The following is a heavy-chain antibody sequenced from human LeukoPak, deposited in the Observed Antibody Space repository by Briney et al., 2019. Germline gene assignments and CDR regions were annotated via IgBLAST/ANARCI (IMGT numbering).Heavy chain of an antibody. CDR1: GFTFSSYA. Sequence: PGGSLRLSCAASGFTFSSYAMSWVRQAPGKGLEWVSAISGSGGSTYYADSVKGRFTISRDNSKNTLYLQMNSLRAEDTAVYYCASQIGTTGYYYYMDVWGKGITVTVSS. D-gene: IGHD1-7*01. V-gene: IGHV3-23*01. CDR3: ASQIGTTGYYYYMDV. J-gene: IGHJ6*03. CDR2: ISGSGGST.